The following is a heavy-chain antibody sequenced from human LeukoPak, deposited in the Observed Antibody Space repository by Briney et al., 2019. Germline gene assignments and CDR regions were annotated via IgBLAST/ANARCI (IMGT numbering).Heavy chain of an antibody. CDR3: AKAFYYDSTSYPTFFDF. V-gene: IGHV3-30*18. Sequence: GRSLRLSCAASGFTFSSYGMHWVRQAPGKGLKWVAVISYDGSNKYYADSVKGRFTISRDSSKNTLYLQMNSQRAEDTAVYFCAKAFYYDSTSYPTFFDFWGQGALVTVSS. CDR1: GFTFSSYG. D-gene: IGHD3-22*01. J-gene: IGHJ4*02. CDR2: ISYDGSNK.